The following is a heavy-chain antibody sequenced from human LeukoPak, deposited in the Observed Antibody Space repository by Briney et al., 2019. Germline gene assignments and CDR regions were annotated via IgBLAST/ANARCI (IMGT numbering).Heavy chain of an antibody. D-gene: IGHD1-14*01. Sequence: SETLSLTCAVYGGSFSGYYWSWIRQPPGKGLEWIGYIYYSGSTNYNPSLKSRVTISVDTSKNQFSLKLSSVTAADTAVYYCARDHREFDPWGQGTLVTVSS. CDR2: IYYSGST. CDR3: ARDHREFDP. J-gene: IGHJ5*02. V-gene: IGHV4-59*01. CDR1: GGSFSGYY.